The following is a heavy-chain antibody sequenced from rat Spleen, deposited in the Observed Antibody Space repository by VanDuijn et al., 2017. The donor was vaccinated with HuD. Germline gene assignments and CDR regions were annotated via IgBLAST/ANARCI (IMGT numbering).Heavy chain of an antibody. V-gene: IGHV5-46*01. J-gene: IGHJ2*01. CDR3: TMGSHYHDVPYYYEY. CDR2: ITTTGGNT. Sequence: EVQLVESGGGLVQPGRSMILSCAASGFTFDSFPMAWVRQAPTKGLEWVATITTTGGNTYFRDSVKGRFTISRDNAKGTLYLQMNSLRSEDTATYYCTMGSHYHDVPYYYEYWGQGVMVTVSA. CDR1: GFTFDSFP. D-gene: IGHD1-12*02.